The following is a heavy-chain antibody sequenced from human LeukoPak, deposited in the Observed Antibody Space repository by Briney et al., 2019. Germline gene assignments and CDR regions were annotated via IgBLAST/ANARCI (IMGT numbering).Heavy chain of an antibody. Sequence: GGSLRLSCAASGFTFSSYAMTWVRQAPGKGLEWVSVISASGGATYYADSVKGRFTISRDNSKNTLYLQMNSLTDEDTAVYYCARDLSGSYMSDYWGQGTLVTVSS. D-gene: IGHD3-10*01. CDR3: ARDLSGSYMSDY. J-gene: IGHJ4*02. CDR1: GFTFSSYA. V-gene: IGHV3-23*01. CDR2: ISASGGAT.